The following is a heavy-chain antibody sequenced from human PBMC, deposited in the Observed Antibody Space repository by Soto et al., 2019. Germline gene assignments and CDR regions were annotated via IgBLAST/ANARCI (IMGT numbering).Heavy chain of an antibody. D-gene: IGHD2-15*01. CDR1: GGSISSGDYY. CDR2: IYYSGST. J-gene: IGHJ3*02. V-gene: IGHV4-30-4*01. CDR3: ARDWPPGYCSGGSCYQDDAFDI. Sequence: PSATLSLTGTGSGGSISSGDYYWSWIRQPPGKGLEWIGYIYYSGSTYYNPSLKSRVTISVDTSKNQFSLKLSSVTAADTAVYYCARDWPPGYCSGGSCYQDDAFDIWGQGTMVTVSS.